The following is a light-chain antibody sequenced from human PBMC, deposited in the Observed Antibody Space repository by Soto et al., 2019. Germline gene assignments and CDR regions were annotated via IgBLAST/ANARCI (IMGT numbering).Light chain of an antibody. CDR1: QSVGSD. J-gene: IGKJ1*01. CDR3: QQRQSLPRT. Sequence: EIMMTQSAATLSVSPGERATLSCRASQSVGSDLAWYQEKPGQSPRLVNYQTTIRAAGIPARCSASGTGTDFTLTISDVQPEDFAVYCCQQRQSLPRTFGQGSNVDI. CDR2: QTT. V-gene: IGKV3D-15*03.